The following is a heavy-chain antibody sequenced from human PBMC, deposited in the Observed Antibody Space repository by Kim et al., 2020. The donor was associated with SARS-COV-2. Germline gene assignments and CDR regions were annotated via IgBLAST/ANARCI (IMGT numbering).Heavy chain of an antibody. CDR2: IYPGDSDA. V-gene: IGHV5-51*01. Sequence: GESLKISCKVSGYNFTTYWIGWVRQMPGKGLEWMGIIYPGDSDARYSPFFQGQVTISVDKSITTAYLQWTSLKSSDTAMYYCARGHYYGRPHDFDYWGQGTPVTVAP. J-gene: IGHJ4*02. D-gene: IGHD3-10*01. CDR1: GYNFTTYW. CDR3: ARGHYYGRPHDFDY.